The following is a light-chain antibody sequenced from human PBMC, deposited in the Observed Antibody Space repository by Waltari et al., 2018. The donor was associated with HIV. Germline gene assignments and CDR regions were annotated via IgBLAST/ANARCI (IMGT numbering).Light chain of an antibody. Sequence: IQMTPSLSALFSSVGDALPFTCRASQKINRYLNWYQQKVGEAPKLLVYGASSRQSGVPARFRGSGSGSEYKLTITSLQSDDFATYFCQQSYGARFTFGPGSTV. CDR1: QKINRY. V-gene: IGKV1-39*01. J-gene: IGKJ3*01. CDR3: QQSYGARFT. CDR2: GAS.